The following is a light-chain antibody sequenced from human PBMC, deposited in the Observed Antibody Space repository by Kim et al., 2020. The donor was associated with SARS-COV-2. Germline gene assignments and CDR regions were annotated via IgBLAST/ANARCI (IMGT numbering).Light chain of an antibody. Sequence: SSELTQDPAVSVASGQTVRITCQGDSLRAYYASWYQQKPGQAPAVIIYGKNNRPSGIPDRFSGSSSGNTASLTITGAQAEDEGDYYCQSRDSSGKVFFGGGTKLTVL. CDR3: QSRDSSGKVF. V-gene: IGLV3-19*01. CDR2: GKN. CDR1: SLRAYY. J-gene: IGLJ2*01.